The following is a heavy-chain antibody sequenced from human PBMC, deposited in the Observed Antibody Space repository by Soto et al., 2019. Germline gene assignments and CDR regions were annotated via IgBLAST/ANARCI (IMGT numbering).Heavy chain of an antibody. V-gene: IGHV1-69*01. CDR2: IIPIFGTA. J-gene: IGHJ4*02. D-gene: IGHD3-22*01. Sequence: QVQLVQSGAEVRKPGSSVRVSCKASGGSFNRHTISWVRQAPGQGLEWMGGIIPIFGTANHDQKFQGRVTMIADESTSTVYMELSHLRSDATAIYYCARGWGYDSTDYYYAYWGQGTMVIVSS. CDR1: GGSFNRHT. CDR3: ARGWGYDSTDYYYAY.